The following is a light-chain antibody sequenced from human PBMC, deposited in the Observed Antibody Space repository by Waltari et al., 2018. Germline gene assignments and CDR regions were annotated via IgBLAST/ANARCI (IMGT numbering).Light chain of an antibody. V-gene: IGLV2-14*03. Sequence: QSALTQPASVSGSPGQSIAISCPGTISDVGAYNYVSWYQQHPGKAPRLMIHDVTFRPSGVSDRFSGSKSGNTASLTISGLQAEDEADYYCGSYTNTGTILFGGGTKLTVL. CDR2: DVT. CDR3: GSYTNTGTIL. J-gene: IGLJ2*01. CDR1: ISDVGAYNY.